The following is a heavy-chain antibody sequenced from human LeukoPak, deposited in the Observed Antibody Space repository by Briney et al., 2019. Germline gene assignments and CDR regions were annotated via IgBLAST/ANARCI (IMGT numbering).Heavy chain of an antibody. V-gene: IGHV3-30*04. D-gene: IGHD5-18*01. Sequence: GGSLRLSCAASGFSFSSYAMHWVRQAPGKGLEWVAVISYDGSNKRYADSVKGRFTISRDNSKTTLYLQMNSLRAEDTAVYYCARDLSGVTGYTYGRGIDYWGQGTLVTVSS. CDR2: ISYDGSNK. CDR3: ARDLSGVTGYTYGRGIDY. J-gene: IGHJ4*02. CDR1: GFSFSSYA.